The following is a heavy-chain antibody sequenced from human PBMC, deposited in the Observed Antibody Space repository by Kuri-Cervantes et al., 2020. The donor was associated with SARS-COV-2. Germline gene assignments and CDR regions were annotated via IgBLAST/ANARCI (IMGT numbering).Heavy chain of an antibody. J-gene: IGHJ4*02. CDR2: IDWDDDK. CDR3: ARINPRTTGWYDFDY. Sequence: LRLSCTVSGGSIRSDGYYWSWIRQRPGKALEWLARIDWDDDKFYSPSLRTRLTISKDSSKNQVVLTMTNMDPVDTATYYCARINPRTTGWYDFDYWGQGTLVTVSS. V-gene: IGHV2-70*16. D-gene: IGHD6-19*01. CDR1: GGSIRSDGYY.